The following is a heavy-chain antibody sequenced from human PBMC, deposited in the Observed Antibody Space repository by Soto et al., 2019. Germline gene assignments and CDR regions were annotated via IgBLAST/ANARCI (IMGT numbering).Heavy chain of an antibody. Sequence: GPLRLSCAASGFTFSSYAIHWVRQAPGKGLEWVAVISYDVSNKYYADSVKGRFKISRDNSKNTLYLQMNSLRAEDTAVYYCARDYPDTALPLPSYYYFSGMDXWGQVTMVTIS. J-gene: IGHJ6*02. D-gene: IGHD5-18*01. V-gene: IGHV3-30-3*01. CDR2: ISYDVSNK. CDR3: ARDYPDTALPLPSYYYFSGMDX. CDR1: GFTFSSYA.